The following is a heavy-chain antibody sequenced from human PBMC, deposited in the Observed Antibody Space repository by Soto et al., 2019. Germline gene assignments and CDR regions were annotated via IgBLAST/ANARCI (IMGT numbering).Heavy chain of an antibody. CDR3: AKDCAIFGVDPLFYQVGMGV. CDR1: GFTFSSYG. D-gene: IGHD3-3*01. V-gene: IGHV3-30*18. Sequence: QVQLVESGGGVVQPGRSLRLSCAASGFTFSSYGMHWVRQAPGKGLEWVAVISDDGSNKYYADSVKGRFTISRDNSKNTLYLQMNSPRAEDTAVYFCAKDCAIFGVDPLFYQVGMGVWGQGPKVTV. J-gene: IGHJ6*02. CDR2: ISDDGSNK.